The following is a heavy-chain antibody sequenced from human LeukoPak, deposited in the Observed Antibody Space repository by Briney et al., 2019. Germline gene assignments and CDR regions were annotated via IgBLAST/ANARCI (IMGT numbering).Heavy chain of an antibody. D-gene: IGHD4-17*01. CDR1: GGTFSSYA. J-gene: IGHJ4*02. CDR2: IIPILGIA. Sequence: VASVKVSYKASGGTFSSYAISWVRQAPGQGLEWMGRIIPILGIANYAQKFQGRVTITADKSTSTAYMELSSLRSEDTAVYYCARDLGDYPRDWGQGTLVTVSS. CDR3: ARDLGDYPRD. V-gene: IGHV1-69*04.